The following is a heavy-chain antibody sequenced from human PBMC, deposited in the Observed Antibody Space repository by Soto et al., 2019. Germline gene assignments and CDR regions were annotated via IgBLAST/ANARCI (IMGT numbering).Heavy chain of an antibody. CDR2: IYYSGST. CDR1: GGSISSGDYY. V-gene: IGHV4-30-4*01. Sequence: QVQLQESGPGLVKPSQTLSLTCTVSGGSISSGDYYWSWIRQPPGKGLEWIGYIYYSGSTYYNPTLKSRVTISVDTAKNQFSLKLSSVTAADTAVYYCGRVGGFGATTIDYWGQGTLVTVSS. D-gene: IGHD3-10*01. J-gene: IGHJ4*02. CDR3: GRVGGFGATTIDY.